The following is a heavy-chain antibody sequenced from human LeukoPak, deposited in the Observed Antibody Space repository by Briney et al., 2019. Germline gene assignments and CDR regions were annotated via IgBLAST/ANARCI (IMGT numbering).Heavy chain of an antibody. CDR2: ISAYNGNT. Sequence: ASVRASCKASGYTFTSYGISWVRQAPGQGLEWMGWISAYNGNTNYAQKLQGRVTMTTDTSTSTAYMELRSLRSDDTAVYYCARLGGSSSSADNWFDPWGQGTLVTVSS. D-gene: IGHD6-6*01. J-gene: IGHJ5*02. CDR1: GYTFTSYG. V-gene: IGHV1-18*01. CDR3: ARLGGSSSSADNWFDP.